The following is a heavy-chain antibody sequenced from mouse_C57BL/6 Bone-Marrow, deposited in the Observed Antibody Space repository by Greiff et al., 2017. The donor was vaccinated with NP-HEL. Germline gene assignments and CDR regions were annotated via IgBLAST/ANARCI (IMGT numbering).Heavy chain of an antibody. CDR3: ARLDYYGSSYYFDY. Sequence: QVQLKQSGAELARPGASVKLSCKASGYTFTSYGISWVKQRTGQGLEWIGEIYPRSGNTYYNEKFKGKATLTADKSSSTAYMELRSLTSEDSAVYFCARLDYYGSSYYFDYWGQGTTLTVSS. CDR2: IYPRSGNT. J-gene: IGHJ2*01. CDR1: GYTFTSYG. V-gene: IGHV1-81*01. D-gene: IGHD1-1*01.